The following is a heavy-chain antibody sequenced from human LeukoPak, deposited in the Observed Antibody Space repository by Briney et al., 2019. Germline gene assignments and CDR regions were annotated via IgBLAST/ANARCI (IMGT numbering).Heavy chain of an antibody. CDR3: ARIPNSANFPNWFDP. CDR2: IGASSSSI. V-gene: IGHV3-21*01. CDR1: GFTFSSYS. J-gene: IGHJ5*02. Sequence: PGGSLRLSCAASGFTFSSYSMNWVRQAPGKGLEWVSSIGASSSSIYYADSVKGRFTISRDNARNSLHLQMNSLRAEDTAVYYCARIPNSANFPNWFDPWGQGTLVTVSS. D-gene: IGHD4/OR15-4a*01.